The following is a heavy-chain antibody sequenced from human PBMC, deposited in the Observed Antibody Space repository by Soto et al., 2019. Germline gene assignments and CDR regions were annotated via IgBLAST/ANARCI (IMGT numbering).Heavy chain of an antibody. CDR3: ATGGRGYSSAPRFYFDY. CDR1: GGIFSSNA. J-gene: IGHJ4*02. CDR2: ILPIFGTT. V-gene: IGHV1-69*01. Sequence: QVQLVQSGAEVKKPGSSVKVSCQASGGIFSSNAISWVRQAPGQGLEWMGGILPIFGTTNYAQNFQGRATITADASTSTAYMELSSLKSEDTALYYCATGGRGYSSAPRFYFDYWGQGTLVTVSS. D-gene: IGHD5-18*01.